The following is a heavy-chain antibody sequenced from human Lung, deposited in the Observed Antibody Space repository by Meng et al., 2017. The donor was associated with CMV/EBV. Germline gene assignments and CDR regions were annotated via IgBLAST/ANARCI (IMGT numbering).Heavy chain of an antibody. D-gene: IGHD6-6*01. J-gene: IGHJ4*02. CDR2: IRHDVRGN. Sequence: GESLKISCVASGFTFSNYGMNWVRQVPGKGLEWVSFIRHDVRGNYYADSVKGRFTISRDNSKNTLYMQLNSLRVDDSAVYYCAKDWGQLVNYFDYWGQGTLVTVSS. CDR1: GFTFSNYG. CDR3: AKDWGQLVNYFDY. V-gene: IGHV3-30*02.